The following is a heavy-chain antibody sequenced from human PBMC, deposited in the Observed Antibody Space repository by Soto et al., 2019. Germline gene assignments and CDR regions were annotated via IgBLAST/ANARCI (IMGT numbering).Heavy chain of an antibody. Sequence: GASVTVSCKASRGTFSSYAISWVRQAPGQGLEWMGGIIPIFGTANYARKFQGRVTITADESTSTAYMELSSLRSEDTAVYYCARDPGHYDFWSGYPKGYYYYGMDVWGQGTTVTVSS. V-gene: IGHV1-69*13. CDR3: ARDPGHYDFWSGYPKGYYYYGMDV. D-gene: IGHD3-3*01. CDR2: IIPIFGTA. J-gene: IGHJ6*02. CDR1: RGTFSSYA.